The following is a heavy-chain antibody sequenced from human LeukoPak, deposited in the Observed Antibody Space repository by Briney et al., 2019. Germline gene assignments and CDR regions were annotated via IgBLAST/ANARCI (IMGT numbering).Heavy chain of an antibody. Sequence: SETLSLTCSVSGGSINGKYWTWIRQPPGKGLEWIGYIYDDGTTNYNPSLESRLTMSIDRSASHFSLTLRSVTAADTAVYYCARVFRGAVTANWFDLWGQGTLVSVSS. CDR2: IYDDGTT. V-gene: IGHV4-59*01. J-gene: IGHJ5*02. CDR1: GGSINGKY. CDR3: ARVFRGAVTANWFDL. D-gene: IGHD2-21*02.